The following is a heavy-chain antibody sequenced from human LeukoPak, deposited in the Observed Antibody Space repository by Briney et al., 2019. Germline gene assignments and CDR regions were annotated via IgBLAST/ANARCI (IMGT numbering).Heavy chain of an antibody. CDR2: IIGSGDDT. V-gene: IGHV3-23*01. CDR1: GFTFSSYA. CDR3: AKVGGSGWYFDY. Sequence: GGSLRLSCAASGFTFSSYAMSWVRQAPGKGLEWVSGIIGSGDDTYYADSVKGRFTISRDNSKNTLYLQMNSLRADDTALYYCAKVGGSGWYFDYWGQGTLVTVFS. D-gene: IGHD6-19*01. J-gene: IGHJ4*02.